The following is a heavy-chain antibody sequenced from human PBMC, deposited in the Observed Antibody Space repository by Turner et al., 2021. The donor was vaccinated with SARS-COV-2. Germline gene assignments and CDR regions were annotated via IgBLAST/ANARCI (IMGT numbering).Heavy chain of an antibody. Sequence: EVQLVESGGGLVQPGGSLGLSCAASGFTVRSNYMGWVRQAPGKGLEWVSVIYSGDSTFYADSVKGRFTISRDSSKNSLYLQMNSLRTEDTAVYYCARDLNGGRGPWGQGTLVTVSS. D-gene: IGHD1-1*01. CDR3: ARDLNGGRGP. CDR1: GFTVRSNY. J-gene: IGHJ5*02. V-gene: IGHV3-66*02. CDR2: IYSGDST.